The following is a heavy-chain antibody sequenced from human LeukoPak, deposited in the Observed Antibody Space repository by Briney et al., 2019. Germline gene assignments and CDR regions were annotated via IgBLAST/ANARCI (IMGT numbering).Heavy chain of an antibody. J-gene: IGHJ4*02. V-gene: IGHV7-4-1*02. CDR3: GRDPKLGIRGYTYGYIDH. CDR1: GYTFTNNA. D-gene: IGHD5-18*01. Sequence: ASVKVSCKTSGYTFTNNAINWVRQAPGQGLGWMGWINTNTGNPSYAQAFFTGRYVFSLDTSASTAYLQINGLKADDTAVYYCGRDPKLGIRGYTYGYIDHWGQGTLLTVAS. CDR2: INTNTGNP.